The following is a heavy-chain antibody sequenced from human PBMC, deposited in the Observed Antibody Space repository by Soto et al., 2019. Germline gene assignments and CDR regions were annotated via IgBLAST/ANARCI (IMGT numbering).Heavy chain of an antibody. CDR2: ISGSGGST. CDR1: GFTFSSYA. Sequence: GGSLRLSCAASGFTFSSYAMSWVRQAPGKGLEWVSAISGSGGSTYYADSVKGWFTISRDNSKNTLYLQMNSLRAEDTAVYYCAKGRGDYGVEYLSWGMDVWGQGTTVTVSS. CDR3: AKGRGDYGVEYLSWGMDV. D-gene: IGHD4-17*01. J-gene: IGHJ6*02. V-gene: IGHV3-23*01.